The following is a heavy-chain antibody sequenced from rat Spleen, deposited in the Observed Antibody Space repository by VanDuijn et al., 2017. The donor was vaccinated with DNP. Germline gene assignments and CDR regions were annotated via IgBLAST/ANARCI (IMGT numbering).Heavy chain of an antibody. Sequence: EVQLVESGGGLVQPGRSLKLSCAASGFTFSNYYMAWVRQAPTKGLEWVAAVSPGGGNTYYRDSVKGRFTISRDNAKSTLYLQMDSLRPEDTATYYCATGVYGGYEDWFANWGQGTLVTVSS. CDR1: GFTFSNYY. V-gene: IGHV5-25*01. CDR2: VSPGGGNT. J-gene: IGHJ3*01. D-gene: IGHD1-11*01. CDR3: ATGVYGGYEDWFAN.